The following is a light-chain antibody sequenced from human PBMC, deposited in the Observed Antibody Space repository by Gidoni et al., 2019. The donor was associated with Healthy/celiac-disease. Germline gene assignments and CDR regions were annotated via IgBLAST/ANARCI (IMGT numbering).Light chain of an antibody. V-gene: IGLV3-21*02. Sequence: YVLTQPPSESVAPGQTARNTRGGNNIGSKSVHWCQQKPGQAPVPVVYDDSDRPSGIPERLSGSNSGNTATLTISRVEAGDEADYYCQVWDSSSGHQEVFGGGSKLTVL. CDR3: QVWDSSSGHQEV. CDR2: DDS. CDR1: NIGSKS. J-gene: IGLJ3*02.